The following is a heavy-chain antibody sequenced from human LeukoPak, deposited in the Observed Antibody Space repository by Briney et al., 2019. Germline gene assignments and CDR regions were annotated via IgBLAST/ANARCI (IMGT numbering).Heavy chain of an antibody. V-gene: IGHV3-43*02. D-gene: IGHD6-19*01. J-gene: IGHJ4*02. Sequence: PGGCLRLSCAAPGFIFDDYAIHWVRQAPGKGLEWVSLISGDGGSTFYADSVKGRFTISRDNSKNSLYLQMSSLRSEDTALYYCARESERSGWYDYWGQGTLVTVSS. CDR2: ISGDGGST. CDR3: ARESERSGWYDY. CDR1: GFIFDDYA.